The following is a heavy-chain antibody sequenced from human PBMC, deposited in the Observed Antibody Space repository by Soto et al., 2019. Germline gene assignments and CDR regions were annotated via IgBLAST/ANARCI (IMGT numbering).Heavy chain of an antibody. CDR1: GFTFSNAW. Sequence: PGGSLRLSWAASGFTFSNAWMNWVRQAPGKGLEWVGRIKSKTDGGTTDYAAPVKGRFTISRDDSKNTLYLQMNSLKTEDTAVYYCTTHQGYYYYYGMDVWGQGTTVTVSS. J-gene: IGHJ6*02. CDR3: TTHQGYYYYYGMDV. CDR2: IKSKTDGGTT. V-gene: IGHV3-15*07.